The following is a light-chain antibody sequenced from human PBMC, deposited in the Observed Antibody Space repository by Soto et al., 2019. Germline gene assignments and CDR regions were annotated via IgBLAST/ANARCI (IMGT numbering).Light chain of an antibody. CDR2: GVF. J-gene: IGKJ2*01. V-gene: IGKV3-20*01. Sequence: ETVLTQSPGTVSLSPGERATLSCTTSQTVNSAYLAWYQQKPGQAPRLLIYGVFNRATGIPDRFSGSGSGTYFTLTISGLEPEDSAVYYCQHYDGSPRTFGQGTNLEI. CDR1: QTVNSAY. CDR3: QHYDGSPRT.